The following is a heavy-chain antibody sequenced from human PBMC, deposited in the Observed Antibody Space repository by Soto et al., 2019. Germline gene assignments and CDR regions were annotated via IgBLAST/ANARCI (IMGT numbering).Heavy chain of an antibody. Sequence: QAQLLQSGAEVKKPGASVRVSCKASGYTFTTYTLQWLSQAPGQSLEWMGWINSGNGDTKYSQTFQGRVTITSDTTASTAYMELSSLTAEDTALYYCTRDPGRSWFDPWGQGTLVTVSS. CDR3: TRDPGRSWFDP. CDR1: GYTFTTYT. CDR2: INSGNGDT. D-gene: IGHD3-10*01. J-gene: IGHJ5*02. V-gene: IGHV1-3*01.